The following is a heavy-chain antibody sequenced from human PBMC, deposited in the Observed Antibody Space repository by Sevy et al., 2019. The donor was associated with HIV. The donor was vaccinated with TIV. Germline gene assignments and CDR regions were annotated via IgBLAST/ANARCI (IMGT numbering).Heavy chain of an antibody. Sequence: SETLSLTCTVSGYSINNGYYWGWIRQPPGKGLEWIGTIYHSGSTYYNPSLESRVTISADTSKNQFSLNRTSVTAADTAVYYCARDIASVDYWGQGTLVTVSS. CDR2: IYHSGST. CDR1: GYSINNGYY. CDR3: ARDIASVDY. J-gene: IGHJ4*02. V-gene: IGHV4-38-2*02. D-gene: IGHD6-13*01.